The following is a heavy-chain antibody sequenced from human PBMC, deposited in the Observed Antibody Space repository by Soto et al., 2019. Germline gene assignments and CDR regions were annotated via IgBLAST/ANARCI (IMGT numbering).Heavy chain of an antibody. CDR3: ARPPRPWEPAWAAFDL. Sequence: SETLSLTCTVSGGSVSSGSYYWSWIRQPPGKGLEWIGYIYYSGSTNYNPSLKSRVTISVDTSENQVSLKLTSVTAADTAVYYCARPPRPWEPAWAAFDLWGRGTLVTVSS. J-gene: IGHJ2*01. D-gene: IGHD1-26*01. CDR1: GGSVSSGSYY. V-gene: IGHV4-61*01. CDR2: IYYSGST.